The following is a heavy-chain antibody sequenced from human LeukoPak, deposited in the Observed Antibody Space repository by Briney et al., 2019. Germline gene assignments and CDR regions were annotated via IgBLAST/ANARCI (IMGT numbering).Heavy chain of an antibody. D-gene: IGHD3-22*01. CDR3: ARGYYYDSSGYYQLDY. V-gene: IGHV1-2*04. J-gene: IGHJ4*02. CDR1: GYTFTGYY. Sequence: ASVKVSCKAFGYTFTGYYMHWVRQAPGQGLEWMGWINLNNDDTNYAQKFQGWVTMTRDTSISTAYMELSRLRSDDTAVYYCARGYYYDSSGYYQLDYWGQGTLVTVSS. CDR2: INLNNDDT.